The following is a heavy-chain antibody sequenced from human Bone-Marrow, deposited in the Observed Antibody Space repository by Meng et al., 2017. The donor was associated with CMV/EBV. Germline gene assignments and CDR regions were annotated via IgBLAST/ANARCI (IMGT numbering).Heavy chain of an antibody. CDR3: ERGFKNDYYESSDYPRSPPQGHYYFEY. CDR2: INHSGRT. V-gene: IGHV4-34*01. D-gene: IGHD3-22*01. J-gene: IGHJ4*02. Sequence: WVRPPAWKGLEWIGEINHSGRTNYIPSLENSVTRSVDTYKNQFSLRLSSVAATDTAVYYCERGFKNDYYESSDYPRSPPQGHYYFEYWGQGTLVTVSS.